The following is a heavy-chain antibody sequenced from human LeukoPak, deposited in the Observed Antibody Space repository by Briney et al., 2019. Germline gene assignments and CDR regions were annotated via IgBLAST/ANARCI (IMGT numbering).Heavy chain of an antibody. CDR3: ARPVETHYYDSSGYYIG. V-gene: IGHV1-2*02. Sequence: GVSVKVSCKASGYTFTGYYMHWVRRAPGQGLEWMGWINPNSGGTNYAQKFQGRVTMTRDTSISTAYMELSRLRSDDTAVYYCARPVETHYYDSSGYYIGWGQGTLVTVSS. J-gene: IGHJ4*02. D-gene: IGHD3-22*01. CDR1: GYTFTGYY. CDR2: INPNSGGT.